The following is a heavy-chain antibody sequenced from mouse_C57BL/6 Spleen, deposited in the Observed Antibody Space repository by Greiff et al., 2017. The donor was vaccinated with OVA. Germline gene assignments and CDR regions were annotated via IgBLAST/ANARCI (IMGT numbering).Heavy chain of an antibody. J-gene: IGHJ2*01. Sequence: QVQLQQPGAELVRPGSSVKLSCKASGYTFTSYWMHWVKQRPIQGLEWIGNIDPSDSETHYNQKFKDKATLTVDKSSSTAYMQLSSLTSEDSAVYYCARSGGLRQGVDYWGQGTTLTVSS. CDR2: IDPSDSET. CDR1: GYTFTSYW. V-gene: IGHV1-52*01. CDR3: ARSGGLRQGVDY. D-gene: IGHD2-2*01.